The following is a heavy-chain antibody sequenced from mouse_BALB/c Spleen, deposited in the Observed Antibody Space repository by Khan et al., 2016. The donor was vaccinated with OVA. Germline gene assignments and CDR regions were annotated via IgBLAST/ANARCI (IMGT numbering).Heavy chain of an antibody. CDR3: ARQPYYHYNILDY. V-gene: IGHV2-6-1*01. Sequence: QVQLKESGPGLVAPSQSLSITCTISGFSLTNYGVHWVRQPPGKGLEWLVVIWHDGSTTYNSALISRLTISKDNSKSHVFLKMNSIQTNDTAMYFCARQPYYHYNILDYWGQGTSVTVSS. CDR2: IWHDGST. J-gene: IGHJ4*01. D-gene: IGHD2-4*01. CDR1: GFSLTNYG.